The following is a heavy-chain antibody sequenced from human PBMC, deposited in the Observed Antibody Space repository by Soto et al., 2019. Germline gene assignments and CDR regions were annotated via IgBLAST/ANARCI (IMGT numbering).Heavy chain of an antibody. CDR3: ARIPVDTSMIYWFDP. CDR1: GASIISGRHS. J-gene: IGHJ5*02. Sequence: SETLSLTCTVSGASIISGRHSWGWIRQPPGKGLDWIGTVGYGGITYYNPSLRSRISISLDTSKNHLSLRLTSATAADTAVYYCARIPVDTSMIYWFDPWGQGTLVTVSS. V-gene: IGHV4-39*02. CDR2: VGYGGIT. D-gene: IGHD5-18*01.